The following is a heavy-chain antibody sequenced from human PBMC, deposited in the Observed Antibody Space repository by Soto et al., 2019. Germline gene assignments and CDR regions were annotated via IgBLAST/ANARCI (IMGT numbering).Heavy chain of an antibody. CDR1: GDSLTRNY. D-gene: IGHD2-8*01. CDR2: IHNGQTT. V-gene: IGHV4-59*01. CDR3: ARNVSGGFDY. Sequence: SETLSLTCTVSGDSLTRNYWSWIRQPPGKGLEWLAFIHNGQTTNYNPSLVGRVSVSVDTSKSQLSLNLNSVTAADTAVYYCARNVSGGFDYWGQGILVTVSS. J-gene: IGHJ4*01.